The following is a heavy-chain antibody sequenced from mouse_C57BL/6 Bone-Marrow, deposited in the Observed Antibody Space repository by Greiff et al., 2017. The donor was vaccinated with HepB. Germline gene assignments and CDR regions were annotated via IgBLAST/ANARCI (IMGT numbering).Heavy chain of an antibody. V-gene: IGHV1-81*01. CDR2: IYPRSGNT. D-gene: IGHD2-4*01. CDR3: ARGGLRQNFDY. J-gene: IGHJ2*01. Sequence: VQWVESGAELARPGASVKLSCKASGYTFTSYGISWVKQRTGQGLEWIGEIYPRSGNTYYNEKFKGKATLTADKSSSTAYMELRSLTSEDSAVYFCARGGLRQNFDYWGQGTTLTVSS. CDR1: GYTFTSYG.